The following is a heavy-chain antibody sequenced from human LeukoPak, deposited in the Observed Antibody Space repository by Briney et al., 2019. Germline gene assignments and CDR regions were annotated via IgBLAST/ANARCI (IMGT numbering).Heavy chain of an antibody. CDR1: GGSISSSNYY. J-gene: IGHJ4*02. CDR2: IYHSGST. V-gene: IGHV4-39*07. D-gene: IGHD5-18*01. CDR3: AKGGYSYDLDY. Sequence: PSETLSLTCTVSGGSISSSNYYWGWIRQPPGKGLEWIGSIYHSGSTYYNPSLKSRVTISVDTSKNQFSLKLSSVTAADTAVYYCAKGGYSYDLDYWGQGTLVTVSS.